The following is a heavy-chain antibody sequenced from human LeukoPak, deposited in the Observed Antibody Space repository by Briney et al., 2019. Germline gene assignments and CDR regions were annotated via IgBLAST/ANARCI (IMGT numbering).Heavy chain of an antibody. V-gene: IGHV1-8*01. D-gene: IGHD3-10*01. CDR3: ARDKGQYGSGTRGFTWFDP. CDR1: GYTFTTYD. J-gene: IGHJ5*02. Sequence: ASVKVSCKASGYTFTTYDINWVRQAPGQGLEWMGWINPNSGNTAYAQNFQGRVTMTRDSSRSTVCMELSSLKSEDTAVYYCARDKGQYGSGTRGFTWFDPWGQGTLVTVSS. CDR2: INPNSGNT.